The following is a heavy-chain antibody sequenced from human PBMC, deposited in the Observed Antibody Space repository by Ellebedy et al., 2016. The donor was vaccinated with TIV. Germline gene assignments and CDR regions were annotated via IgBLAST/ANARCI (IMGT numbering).Heavy chain of an antibody. D-gene: IGHD3-10*01. J-gene: IGHJ1*01. Sequence: PGGSLRLSCAPSGFTFSSYWMHWVRQAPGKGLVWVSRINSDGSSTSYADSVKGRFTISRDNAKNTLYLQMNSLRAEDTAVYYCAREEYYHGSGVEHWGQGTLVTVSS. CDR1: GFTFSSYW. CDR3: AREEYYHGSGVEH. V-gene: IGHV3-74*01. CDR2: INSDGSST.